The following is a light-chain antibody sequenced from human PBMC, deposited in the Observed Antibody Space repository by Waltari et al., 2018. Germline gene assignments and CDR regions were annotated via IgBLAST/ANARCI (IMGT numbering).Light chain of an antibody. CDR1: QSVTSIS. CDR3: QQYDGLVLT. CDR2: GTS. V-gene: IGKV3-20*01. Sequence: EIVLTQSPGTLSLSPGERATPSCRASQSVTSISFSWYQHKPGQAPRPLIYGTSNRATGIPDRFSGSWFGTDFTLTISRLEPEDFAVYYCQQYDGLVLTFGGGTNVEI. J-gene: IGKJ4*01.